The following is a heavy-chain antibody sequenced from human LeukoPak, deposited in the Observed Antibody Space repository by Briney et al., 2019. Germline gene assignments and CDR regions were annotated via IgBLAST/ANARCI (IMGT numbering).Heavy chain of an antibody. Sequence: ASVKVSCKATGYTFTSYGISWVRQAPGQGLEWMGWISAYNDNTKYAQKLQGRVTMTTDTSTSTAYMELRSLRSDDTAVYYCARVGTPTLYSYGHFDYWGQGTLVTVSS. CDR3: ARVGTPTLYSYGHFDY. V-gene: IGHV1-18*01. CDR1: GYTFTSYG. D-gene: IGHD5-18*01. CDR2: ISAYNDNT. J-gene: IGHJ4*02.